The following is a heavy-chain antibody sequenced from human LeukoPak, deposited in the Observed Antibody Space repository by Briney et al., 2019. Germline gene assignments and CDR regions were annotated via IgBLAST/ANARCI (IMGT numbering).Heavy chain of an antibody. CDR1: GGSFSGYY. D-gene: IGHD4-11*01. CDR2: INHSGST. CDR3: AREGHDYSSYFDY. Sequence: SETLSLTCAVYGGSFSGYYGSWIRQPPGKGLEWIGEINHSGSTNYNPSLKSRVTISVDTSKNQFSLKLSSVTAADTAVYYCAREGHDYSSYFDYWGQGTLVTVSS. J-gene: IGHJ4*02. V-gene: IGHV4-34*01.